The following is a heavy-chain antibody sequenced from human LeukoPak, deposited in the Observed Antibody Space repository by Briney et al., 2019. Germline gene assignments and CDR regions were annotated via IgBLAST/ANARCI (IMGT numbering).Heavy chain of an antibody. V-gene: IGHV1-46*01. D-gene: IGHD4-17*01. CDR1: GYTFTSYY. Sequence: ASVKVSCKASGYTFTSYYMHWVRQAPGQGLEWMGIINPSGGSTSYAQKFQGRVTMTRGTSTSTVYMELSSLRSEDTAVYYCARGTVTTYLFYYYYYGMDVWGQGTTVTVSS. CDR3: ARGTVTTYLFYYYYYGMDV. CDR2: INPSGGST. J-gene: IGHJ6*02.